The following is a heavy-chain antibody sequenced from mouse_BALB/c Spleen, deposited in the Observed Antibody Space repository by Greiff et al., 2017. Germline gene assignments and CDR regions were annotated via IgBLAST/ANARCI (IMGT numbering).Heavy chain of an antibody. V-gene: IGHV5-6*01. J-gene: IGHJ4*01. Sequence: EVKVVESGGDLVKPGGSLKLSCAASGFTFSSYGMSWVRQTPDKRLEWVATISSGGSYTYYPDSVKGRFTISRDNAKNTLYLQMSSLKSEDTAMYYCARSVLRLHAMDYWGQGTSVTVSS. D-gene: IGHD1-2*01. CDR3: ARSVLRLHAMDY. CDR2: ISSGGSYT. CDR1: GFTFSSYG.